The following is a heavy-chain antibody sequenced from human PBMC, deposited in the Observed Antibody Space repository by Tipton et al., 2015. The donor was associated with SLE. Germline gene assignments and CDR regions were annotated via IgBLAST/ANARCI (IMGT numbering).Heavy chain of an antibody. Sequence: TLSLTCTVSGGSIFSSYWSWIRQPPGKGLEWIGCIYFSGSNNYNPSLRSRVTMSVDSSNSQFSLKLSSVTAADTAVYYCARDEEVYDTVTGYYGDVFDSWGQGALVAVSS. CDR3: ARDEEVYDTVTGYYGDVFDS. J-gene: IGHJ4*02. V-gene: IGHV4-59*01. CDR2: IYFSGSN. CDR1: GGSIFSSY. D-gene: IGHD3-9*01.